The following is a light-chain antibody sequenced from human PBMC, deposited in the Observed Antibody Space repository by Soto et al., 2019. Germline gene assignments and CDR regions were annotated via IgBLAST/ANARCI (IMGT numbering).Light chain of an antibody. CDR3: QQYNSS. CDR1: QSISSY. V-gene: IGKV1-39*01. CDR2: AAS. Sequence: IQMTQSPSSLSASLGARVTITCRASQSISSYLNWYQQKPGKAPKLMIYAASSLQSGVRSRFGGSGSGTDFTLTISSLQPEDFATYYCQQYNSSFGQGTKVDIK. J-gene: IGKJ1*01.